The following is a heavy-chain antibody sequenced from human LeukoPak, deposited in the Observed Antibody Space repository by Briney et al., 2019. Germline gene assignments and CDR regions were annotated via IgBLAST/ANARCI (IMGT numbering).Heavy chain of an antibody. Sequence: GESLQISCKGSGYSFTSYWIGWVRQMPGKGLEWMGIIYPGDSDTRYSPSFQGQVTISADKSISTAYLQWSSLKASDTAMYYCASLRPESGYDRAFDIWGQGTMVTVSS. CDR1: GYSFTSYW. V-gene: IGHV5-51*01. CDR3: ASLRPESGYDRAFDI. D-gene: IGHD3-22*01. CDR2: IYPGDSDT. J-gene: IGHJ3*02.